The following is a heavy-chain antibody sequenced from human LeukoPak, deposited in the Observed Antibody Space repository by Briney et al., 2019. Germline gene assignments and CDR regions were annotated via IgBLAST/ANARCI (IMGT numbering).Heavy chain of an antibody. Sequence: ASVKVSCKASGYTFTNFGISWVRQAPGQGLEWMGWLSAYDGSPNYAQRLQGRVTMTTDPSTSTAYMELRSLRSDDTAVYYCAKGGPYNPFDYWGQGTLVTFSS. D-gene: IGHD1-14*01. CDR3: AKGGPYNPFDY. CDR2: LSAYDGSP. V-gene: IGHV1-18*01. CDR1: GYTFTNFG. J-gene: IGHJ4*02.